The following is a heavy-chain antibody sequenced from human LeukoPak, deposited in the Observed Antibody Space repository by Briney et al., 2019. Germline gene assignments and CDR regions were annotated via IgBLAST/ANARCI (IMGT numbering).Heavy chain of an antibody. CDR1: GFTFSSYS. J-gene: IGHJ3*02. V-gene: IGHV3-21*04. Sequence: GGSLRLSCAASGFTFSSYSMNWVRQAPGKGLEWVSSISSSSSYIYYADSVEGRFTISRDNAKNSLYLQMNSLRAEDTAVYYCAREGYYGSGSYWDVVHAFDIWGQGTMVTVSS. CDR2: ISSSSSYI. CDR3: AREGYYGSGSYWDVVHAFDI. D-gene: IGHD3-10*01.